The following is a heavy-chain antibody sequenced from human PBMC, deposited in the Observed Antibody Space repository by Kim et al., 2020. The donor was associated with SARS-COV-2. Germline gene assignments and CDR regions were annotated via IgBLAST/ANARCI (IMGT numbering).Heavy chain of an antibody. Sequence: SVKVSCKASGGTFSSYAISWVRQAPGQGLEWMGGIIPIFGTANYAQKFQGRVTITADESTSTAYMELSSLRSEDTAVYYCARGGDSSGWDVAFDIWGQGTMVTVSS. CDR1: GGTFSSYA. J-gene: IGHJ3*02. D-gene: IGHD6-19*01. V-gene: IGHV1-69*13. CDR3: ARGGDSSGWDVAFDI. CDR2: IIPIFGTA.